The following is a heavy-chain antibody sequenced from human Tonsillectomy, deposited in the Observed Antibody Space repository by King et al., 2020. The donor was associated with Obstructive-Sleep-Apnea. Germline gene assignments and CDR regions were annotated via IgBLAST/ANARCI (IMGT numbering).Heavy chain of an antibody. CDR2: ISWDGGST. Sequence: VQLVESGGVVVQPGGSLRLSCAVSGFKFDDYAMHWVRQAPGKGLEWVSLISWDGGSTHYADSVKGRLSISRDNSENSLYLQVNSLRAEDTALYYCAKDMGSRRWYYFDYWGQGTLVTVSS. D-gene: IGHD6-13*01. CDR3: AKDMGSRRWYYFDY. J-gene: IGHJ4*02. V-gene: IGHV3-43D*03. CDR1: GFKFDDYA.